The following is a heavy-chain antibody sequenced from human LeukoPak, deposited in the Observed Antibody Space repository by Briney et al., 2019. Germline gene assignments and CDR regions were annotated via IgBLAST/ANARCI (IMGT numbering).Heavy chain of an antibody. D-gene: IGHD1-26*01. Sequence: GRSLRLSCTASGFTFSSYAMHWVRQAPGKGLEWVAVISYDGSNKYYADSVKGRFTISRDNSKNTLYLQVNSLRAEDTAVYYCARDRIVGAVGIDYWGQGTLVTVSS. CDR3: ARDRIVGAVGIDY. CDR1: GFTFSSYA. CDR2: ISYDGSNK. J-gene: IGHJ4*02. V-gene: IGHV3-30-3*01.